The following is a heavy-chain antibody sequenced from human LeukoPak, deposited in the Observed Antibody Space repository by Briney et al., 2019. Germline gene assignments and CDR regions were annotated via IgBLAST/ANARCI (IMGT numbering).Heavy chain of an antibody. CDR3: ARGLRIAAAVYYFDY. V-gene: IGHV4-34*01. CDR1: GGSINNYY. CDR2: INHSGST. D-gene: IGHD6-13*01. Sequence: SETLSLTCTVSGGSINNYYWSWIRQPPGKGLEWIGEINHSGSTNYNPSLKSRVTISVDTSKNQFSLKLSSVTAADTAVYYCARGLRIAAAVYYFDYWGQGTLVTVSS. J-gene: IGHJ4*02.